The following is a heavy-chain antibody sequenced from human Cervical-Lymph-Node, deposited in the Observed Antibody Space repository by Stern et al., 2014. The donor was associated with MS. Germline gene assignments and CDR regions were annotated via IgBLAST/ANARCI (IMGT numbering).Heavy chain of an antibody. CDR3: ASGSLEGFDP. J-gene: IGHJ5*02. Sequence: VQLVESGGEVKKPGASVKVSCKASGYTFTSLGISWVRPAPGQGLEWMGWISAYNGNTTYAQKLQGRVTLTTDTSTSTAYMELRSLTSDDTAAYYCASGSLEGFDPWGQGTLVTVSS. V-gene: IGHV1-18*01. CDR2: ISAYNGNT. CDR1: GYTFTSLG. D-gene: IGHD5-24*01.